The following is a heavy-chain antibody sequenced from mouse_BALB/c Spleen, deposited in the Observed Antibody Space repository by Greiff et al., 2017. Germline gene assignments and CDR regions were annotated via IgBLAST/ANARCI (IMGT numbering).Heavy chain of an antibody. CDR1: GFTFSSFG. J-gene: IGHJ4*01. CDR2: ISSGSSTI. CDR3: ARGKRDYAMDY. Sequence: EVKLMESGGGLVQPGGSRKLSCAASGFTFSSFGMHWVRQAPEKGLEWVAYISSGSSTIYYADTVKGRFTISRDNPKNTLFLQMTSLRSEDTAMYYCARGKRDYAMDYWGQGTSVTVSS. V-gene: IGHV5-17*02.